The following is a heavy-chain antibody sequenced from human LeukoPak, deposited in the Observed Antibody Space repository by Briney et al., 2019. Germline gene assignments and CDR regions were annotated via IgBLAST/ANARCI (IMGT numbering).Heavy chain of an antibody. CDR1: GFTFSIYW. CDR2: IKKDGSEK. J-gene: IGHJ5*02. Sequence: PGGSLRLSCAASGFTFSIYWMSWFRQAPGKGLEWVAHIKKDGSEKNYVDSVKGRFTISRGNAKNSLYLQMNSLRAEDTAVYYCARGPYNWNSGWFDPWGQGTLVTVSS. V-gene: IGHV3-7*01. D-gene: IGHD1-7*01. CDR3: ARGPYNWNSGWFDP.